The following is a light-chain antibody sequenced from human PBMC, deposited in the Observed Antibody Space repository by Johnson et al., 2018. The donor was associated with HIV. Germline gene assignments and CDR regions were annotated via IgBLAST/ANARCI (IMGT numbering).Light chain of an antibody. V-gene: IGLV1-51*02. CDR2: ENN. Sequence: QSVLTQPPSVSAAPGQKVTISCSGSSSNIGNNYVSWYQQLPGTAPKLLIYENNKRPSGIPARFSGSKSGTSATLGITGLPTGDDADYYCGTWDMSLRAGLCVFGTGTKVPVL. CDR1: SSNIGNNY. J-gene: IGLJ1*01. CDR3: GTWDMSLRAGLCV.